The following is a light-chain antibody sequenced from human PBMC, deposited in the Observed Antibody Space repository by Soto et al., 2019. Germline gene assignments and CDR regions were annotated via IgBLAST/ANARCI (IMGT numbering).Light chain of an antibody. CDR2: GAS. CDR1: QRVSSSY. Sequence: EIVLTQSPGTLSLSPGERATLSCRASQRVSSSYLAWYQQKPGQAPRLLIYGASTRATGIPDRFSGSGSGTDFHLTISRLEPEDFAVYFCQRYGNSHPFTFGQGTKVEI. J-gene: IGKJ2*01. V-gene: IGKV3-20*01. CDR3: QRYGNSHPFT.